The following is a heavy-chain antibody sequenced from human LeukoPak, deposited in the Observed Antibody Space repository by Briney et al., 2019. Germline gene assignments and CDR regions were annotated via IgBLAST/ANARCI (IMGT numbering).Heavy chain of an antibody. J-gene: IGHJ3*02. CDR1: GYTFTSYD. CDR3: ACTGADETNNGQDAFDI. CDR2: MNPNSGNT. D-gene: IGHD2-8*01. V-gene: IGHV1-8*01. Sequence: ASVKVSCKASGYTFTSYDINWVRQATGQGLEWMGWMNPNSGNTGYAQKFQGRVTMTRNTSISTAYMELSSLRSEDTAVYYCACTGADETNNGQDAFDIWGQGTMVTVSS.